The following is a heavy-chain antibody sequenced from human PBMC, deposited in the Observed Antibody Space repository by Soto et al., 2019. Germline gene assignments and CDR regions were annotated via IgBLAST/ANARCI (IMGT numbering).Heavy chain of an antibody. CDR1: GGTFSSYA. V-gene: IGHV1-69*01. D-gene: IGHD3-16*01. CDR2: IIPIFGTA. CDR3: ARDPYYAKRISYYYGMDV. J-gene: IGHJ6*02. Sequence: QVQLVQSGAEVKKPGSSVKVSCKASGGTFSSYAISWVRQAPGQGLEWMGGIIPIFGTANYAQKFQGRVTITADESTSTAYMELSSLRSEDTAVYYCARDPYYAKRISYYYGMDVWGQGTTVTVSS.